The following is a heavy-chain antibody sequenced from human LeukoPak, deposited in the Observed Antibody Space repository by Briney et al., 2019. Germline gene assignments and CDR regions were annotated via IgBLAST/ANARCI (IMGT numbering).Heavy chain of an antibody. CDR3: ARGTNYYGMDV. D-gene: IGHD1-14*01. CDR1: GYTFTGYY. Sequence: ASVKVSCKASGYTFTGYYMHWVRQAPGQGLEWMGWINPNSGGTSYAQKFQGWVTMTRDTSISTAYMELSRLRSDDTAVYYCARGTNYYGMDVWGKGTTVTVSS. CDR2: INPNSGGT. V-gene: IGHV1-2*04. J-gene: IGHJ6*04.